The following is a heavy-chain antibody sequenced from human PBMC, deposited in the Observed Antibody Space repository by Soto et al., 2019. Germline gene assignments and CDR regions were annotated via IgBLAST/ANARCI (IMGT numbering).Heavy chain of an antibody. CDR1: GFSFSDYY. Sequence: PVVSVRLSCVVSGFSFSDYYMSWIRQAPGKGLEWISYISSTGSTKYYADSVKGRFTISRDNAKNSLYLQMNSLRGEDTAAYYCARDYYGDYILDYWGQGTLVTVSS. J-gene: IGHJ4*02. CDR3: ARDYYGDYILDY. D-gene: IGHD4-17*01. CDR2: ISSTGSTK. V-gene: IGHV3-11*01.